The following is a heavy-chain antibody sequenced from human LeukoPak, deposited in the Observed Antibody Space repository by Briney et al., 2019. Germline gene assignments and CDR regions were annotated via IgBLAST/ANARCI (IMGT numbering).Heavy chain of an antibody. J-gene: IGHJ5*01. D-gene: IGHD4-23*01. CDR2: ISGSGSTV. V-gene: IGHV3-11*01. CDR3: ARDRGNSDPGDWFDS. Sequence: GGSLRLSCAASGFTFNSYAMSWIRQAPGKGLEWVSYISGSGSTVYYAASVRGRFTISRDNAKNSLFLQMNSLRAEDTAVYYCARDRGNSDPGDWFDSWGQGTLVTVSS. CDR1: GFTFNSYA.